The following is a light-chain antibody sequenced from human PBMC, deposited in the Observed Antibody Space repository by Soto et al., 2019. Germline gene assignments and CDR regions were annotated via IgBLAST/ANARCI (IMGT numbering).Light chain of an antibody. CDR1: QGLSSW. CDR2: ATS. Sequence: DSQMTQSPSSVSASVGDRVNITCRASQGLSSWLAWYQQKPGKAPELLIFATSTLQSGVPSRFSGSGSGTDFTLTISSVKPEDFATYSCPHPGVFGPGTKVDIK. CDR3: PHPGV. J-gene: IGKJ3*01. V-gene: IGKV1-12*01.